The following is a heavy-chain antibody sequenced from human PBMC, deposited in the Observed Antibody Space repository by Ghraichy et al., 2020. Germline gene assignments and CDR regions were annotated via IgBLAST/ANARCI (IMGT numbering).Heavy chain of an antibody. V-gene: IGHV3-23*01. CDR3: AKCQSTSSPCFNFDY. J-gene: IGHJ4*02. D-gene: IGHD2-15*01. Sequence: GGSLRLSCAASGFTFSSYAMSWVRQAPGKGLEWFSGISGSANSIYYADSVKGRFTISRDNSKNTLYLQMNSLKAEDTAVYYCAKCQSTSSPCFNFDYWGQGTLLTVSS. CDR2: ISGSANSI. CDR1: GFTFSSYA.